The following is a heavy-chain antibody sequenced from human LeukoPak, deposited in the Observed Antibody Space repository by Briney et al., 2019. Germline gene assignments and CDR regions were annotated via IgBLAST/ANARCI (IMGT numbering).Heavy chain of an antibody. V-gene: IGHV3-74*01. D-gene: IGHD1-26*01. Sequence: GGSLRLSCAASGFTFSSFSMNWVRQAPGKGLVWVSRINEDGSTTNYADSVKGRSTIFGDNAKNTLYLQMNSLRAEDTAVYYCVRDLGGRSGHWGQGTLVTVSS. CDR1: GFTFSSFS. J-gene: IGHJ4*02. CDR3: VRDLGGRSGH. CDR2: INEDGSTT.